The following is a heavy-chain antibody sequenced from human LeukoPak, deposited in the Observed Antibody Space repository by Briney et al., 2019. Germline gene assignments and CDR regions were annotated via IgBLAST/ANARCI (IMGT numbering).Heavy chain of an antibody. J-gene: IGHJ5*02. CDR1: GYTFTSYY. CDR3: ARAAFWSYNWFDP. Sequence: PGGSLRLSCAASGYTFTSYYMHWVRQAPGQGLEWMGIINPSGGSTSYAQKFQGRVTMTRDTSTSTVYMELSSLRSEDTAVYYCARAAFWSYNWFDPWGQGTLVTVSS. V-gene: IGHV1-46*01. D-gene: IGHD3-3*01. CDR2: INPSGGST.